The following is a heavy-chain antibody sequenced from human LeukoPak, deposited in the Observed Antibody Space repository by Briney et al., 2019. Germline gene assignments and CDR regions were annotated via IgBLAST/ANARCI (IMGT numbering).Heavy chain of an antibody. D-gene: IGHD3-9*01. CDR3: ARGTDYDILTGPDY. J-gene: IGHJ4*02. Sequence: GWSVRLSCAACGLIFRSYAMSWVRQAPGKGLEGVSAISGSGGSTYYADSVKGRFTISRDNSKNPLYLQMGSLRAEDMAVYYCARGTDYDILTGPDYWGQGTLVTVSS. V-gene: IGHV3-23*01. CDR1: GLIFRSYA. CDR2: ISGSGGST.